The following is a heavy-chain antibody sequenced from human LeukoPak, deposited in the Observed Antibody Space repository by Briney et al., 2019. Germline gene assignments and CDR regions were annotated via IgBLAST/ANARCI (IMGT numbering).Heavy chain of an antibody. D-gene: IGHD2-15*01. CDR2: INHSGST. Sequence: PSETLSLTCAVYGGSFSDYYWSWIRQPPGKGLEWIGEINHSGSTNYKPSLKSRVTISVDTSKNQFSLKLSSVTAADTAVYYCASHIVVGVAATVSWFDPWGQGTLVTVSS. CDR1: GGSFSDYY. CDR3: ASHIVVGVAATVSWFDP. J-gene: IGHJ5*02. V-gene: IGHV4-34*01.